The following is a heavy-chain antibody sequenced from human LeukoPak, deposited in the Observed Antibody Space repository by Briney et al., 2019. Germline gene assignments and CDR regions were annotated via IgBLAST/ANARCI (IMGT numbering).Heavy chain of an antibody. CDR2: IYPGDSDT. CDR3: ARGMVRGVTTNWYFDL. D-gene: IGHD3-10*01. V-gene: IGHV5-51*01. Sequence: GESLKISCKGSGYTFTNYWIGWVRQMPGKGLEWMGIIYPGDSDTRYSPSFQGQVTISADKSISTASLQWSSLKASDTAMYYCARGMVRGVTTNWYFDLWGRGTLVTVSS. CDR1: GYTFTNYW. J-gene: IGHJ2*01.